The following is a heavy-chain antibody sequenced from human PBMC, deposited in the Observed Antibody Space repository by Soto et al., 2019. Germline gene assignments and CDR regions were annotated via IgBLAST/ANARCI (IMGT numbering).Heavy chain of an antibody. CDR2: MYYSGST. CDR3: ARGEAHALDV. CDR1: GGSLSSGDYY. Sequence: SETLSLTCTVSGGSLSSGDYYWSWIRQPPGKGLEWIAYMYYSGSTYYDPSLKSRVAISVDTSKNQFSLKLSSVTAADTAVYYCARGEAHALDVWGQGTTVTVSS. D-gene: IGHD1-26*01. V-gene: IGHV4-30-4*01. J-gene: IGHJ6*02.